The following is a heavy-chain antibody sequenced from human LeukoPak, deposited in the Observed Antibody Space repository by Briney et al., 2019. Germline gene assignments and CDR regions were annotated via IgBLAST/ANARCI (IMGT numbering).Heavy chain of an antibody. CDR1: GFTFKTFW. V-gene: IGHV3-7*03. D-gene: IGHD6-13*01. J-gene: IGHJ4*02. CDR3: ARGPTGSWFAFYY. Sequence: PGGSLILSCAASGFTFKTFWMSWVRQAPGRGLEWVANIKQEGGEKYYVDSVKGRFTISRDNARNSLYLQMNSLRAEDTAVYYCARGPTGSWFAFYYWGQGTPVTVSS. CDR2: IKQEGGEK.